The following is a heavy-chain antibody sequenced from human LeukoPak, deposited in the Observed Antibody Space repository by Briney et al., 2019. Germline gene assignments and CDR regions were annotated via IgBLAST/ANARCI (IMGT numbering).Heavy chain of an antibody. CDR2: ISAYNGNT. CDR1: GYTFTIYG. J-gene: IGHJ3*02. V-gene: IGHV1-18*01. Sequence: ASVNVSCKASGYTFTIYGISWVRQPPGQGLEWMGWISAYNGNTNYAQKRQGRVTMTTDTSTSTAYMELRSLRSDDTAVYYCARGSIDAFDIWGQGTMVTVSS. CDR3: ARGSIDAFDI. D-gene: IGHD6-6*01.